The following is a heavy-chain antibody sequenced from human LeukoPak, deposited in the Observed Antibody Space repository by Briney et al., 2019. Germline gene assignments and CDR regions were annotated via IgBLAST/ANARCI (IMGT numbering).Heavy chain of an antibody. V-gene: IGHV1-24*01. CDR1: GYTLTELS. Sequence: ASVKVSCKVSGYTLTELSMHWVRQAPGKGLEWMGGFDPEDGETIYAQKFQGRVTMTEDTSTDTAYMELSSLRSEDTAVYYCATDLWGDYGGTPRYGWGQGTLVTVSS. CDR3: ATDLWGDYGGTPRYG. CDR2: FDPEDGET. D-gene: IGHD4-23*01. J-gene: IGHJ4*02.